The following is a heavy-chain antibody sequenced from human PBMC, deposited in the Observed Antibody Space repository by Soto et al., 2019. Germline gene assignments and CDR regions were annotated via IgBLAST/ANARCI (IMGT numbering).Heavy chain of an antibody. Sequence: QLQLQESGPGLVKPSETLSLTCTVSGGSISSSSYYWGWIRQPPGKGLEWIGSIYYSGSTYYNPSLKNRVTISVDASKNQFSLKLSSVHAADTAVYYCARTLRWFGELDTDAFDIWGQGTMVTVSS. J-gene: IGHJ3*02. CDR3: ARTLRWFGELDTDAFDI. CDR1: GGSISSSSYY. CDR2: IYYSGST. D-gene: IGHD3-10*01. V-gene: IGHV4-39*01.